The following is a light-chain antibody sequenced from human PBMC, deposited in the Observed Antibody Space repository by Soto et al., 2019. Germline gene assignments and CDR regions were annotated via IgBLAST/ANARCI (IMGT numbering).Light chain of an antibody. J-gene: IGLJ1*01. CDR2: EVT. V-gene: IGLV2-14*01. CDR3: SSYTSSNTDV. CDR1: SSDVGGHNY. Sequence: QSALTQPASVSGSPGQSITISCTGTSSDVGGHNYVSWYQQHPGKVPKLMIYEVTNRPSGVSNRFSVSKSSNTASLTISGLQAEDEDDYYCSSYTSSNTDVFGTGTRSPS.